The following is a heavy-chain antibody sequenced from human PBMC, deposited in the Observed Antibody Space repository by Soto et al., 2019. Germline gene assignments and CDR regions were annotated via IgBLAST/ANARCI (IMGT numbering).Heavy chain of an antibody. Sequence: PGGSLRLSCAASGFTFSSYAMHWVRQAPGKGLEWVAVISYDGSNKYYADSVKGRLTISRDNSKNTLYLQMNSLRAEDTAVYYCARGGTYYDFWSGRDYWGQGTLVTVS. V-gene: IGHV3-30-3*01. J-gene: IGHJ4*02. CDR1: GFTFSSYA. CDR3: ARGGTYYDFWSGRDY. CDR2: ISYDGSNK. D-gene: IGHD3-3*01.